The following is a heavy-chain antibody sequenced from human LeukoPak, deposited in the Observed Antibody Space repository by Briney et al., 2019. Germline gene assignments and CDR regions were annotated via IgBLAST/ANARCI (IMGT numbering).Heavy chain of an antibody. Sequence: ETLSLTCAVYGGSFSGYYWMHWVRQAPGKGLVWVSRINTDGSSTSYADSVKGRFTISRDNAKNTLYLQMNSLRAEDTAVYYCASLGRYFDWNDLDYWGQGTLVTVSS. V-gene: IGHV3-74*01. CDR2: INTDGSST. CDR3: ASLGRYFDWNDLDY. J-gene: IGHJ4*02. D-gene: IGHD3-9*01. CDR1: GGSFSGYYW.